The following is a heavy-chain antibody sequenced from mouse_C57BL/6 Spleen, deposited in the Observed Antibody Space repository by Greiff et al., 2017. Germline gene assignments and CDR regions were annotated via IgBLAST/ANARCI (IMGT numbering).Heavy chain of an antibody. J-gene: IGHJ4*01. CDR1: GFTFSDYG. V-gene: IGHV5-17*01. CDR2: ISSGSSTI. Sequence: EVHLVESGGGLVKPGGSLKLSCAASGFTFSDYGMHWVRQAPEKGLEWVAYISSGSSTIYYADTVKGRFTIARDNAKNTLFLQITSLRSEDTAMYYCANQDYYGSSYYAMDYWGQGTSVTVSS. D-gene: IGHD1-1*01. CDR3: ANQDYYGSSYYAMDY.